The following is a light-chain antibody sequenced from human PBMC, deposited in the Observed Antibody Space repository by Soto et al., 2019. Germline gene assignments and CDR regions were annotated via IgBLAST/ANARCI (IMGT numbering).Light chain of an antibody. Sequence: DIQMTQSPSTLSASIGDTVTVACRASQGISNWLAWYQQKPGKAPKLLIFHASSLESGVPSRFSGSGSGTDFTLTISSLQPEDVATYYCQKCKVAPFTFGGGTKVDIK. V-gene: IGKV1-5*01. CDR3: QKCKVAPFT. CDR2: HAS. CDR1: QGISNW. J-gene: IGKJ4*01.